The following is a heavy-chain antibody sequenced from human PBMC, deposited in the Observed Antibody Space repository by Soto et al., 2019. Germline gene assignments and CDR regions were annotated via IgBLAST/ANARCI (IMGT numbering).Heavy chain of an antibody. Sequence: GGSLRLSCAASGFTFSSYAMHWVRQAPGKGLEWVAVISYDGSNKYYADSVKGRFTISRDNSKNTLYLQMNSLRAEDTAVYYCARGLRFGYYYYGMDVWGQGTTVTVSS. V-gene: IGHV3-30-3*01. CDR1: GFTFSSYA. CDR3: ARGLRFGYYYYGMDV. D-gene: IGHD5-12*01. CDR2: ISYDGSNK. J-gene: IGHJ6*02.